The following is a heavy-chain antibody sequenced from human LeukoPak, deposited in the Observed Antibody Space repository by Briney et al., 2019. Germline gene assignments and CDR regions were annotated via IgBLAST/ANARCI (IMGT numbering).Heavy chain of an antibody. CDR2: IWYDGSNK. Sequence: GGSLRLSCAVSGFTFSHAWMSWVRQAPGKGLEWVAVIWYDGSNKYYADSVKGRFTISRDNSKNTLYLQMNSLRAEDTAVYYCARDQAQKVLRYFDWAPDAFDIWGQGTMVTVSS. CDR1: GFTFSHAW. D-gene: IGHD3-9*01. CDR3: ARDQAQKVLRYFDWAPDAFDI. J-gene: IGHJ3*02. V-gene: IGHV3-33*08.